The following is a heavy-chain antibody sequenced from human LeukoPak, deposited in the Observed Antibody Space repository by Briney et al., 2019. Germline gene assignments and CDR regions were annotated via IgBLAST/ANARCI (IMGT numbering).Heavy chain of an antibody. V-gene: IGHV4-59*08. CDR3: ARLRECIRTNLIFDL. CDR2: IYYSGST. Sequence: SETLSLTCTVSGGSISSYYWSWIRQPPGKGLEWIGYIYYSGSTNYNPSLKRRVTISVDTSKNQFSLKLSSVTAADTAVYYCARLRECIRTNLIFDL. J-gene: IGHJ2*01. D-gene: IGHD3-10*01. CDR1: GGSISSYY.